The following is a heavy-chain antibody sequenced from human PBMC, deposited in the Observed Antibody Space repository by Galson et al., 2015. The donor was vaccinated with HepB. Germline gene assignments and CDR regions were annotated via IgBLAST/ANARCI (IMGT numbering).Heavy chain of an antibody. CDR1: GFTFSSYW. CDR2: IRTDGGKK. D-gene: IGHD3-10*01. V-gene: IGHV3-7*03. Sequence: SLRLSCAASGFTFSSYWMSWVRQAPGKGLEWVAHIRTDGGKKYYVNSVKGRFTISRDNAKNSLYLQMNSLRAEDTAVYYCARYPRSITYYYGSEIDYWGQGTLVTVSS. J-gene: IGHJ4*02. CDR3: ARYPRSITYYYGSEIDY.